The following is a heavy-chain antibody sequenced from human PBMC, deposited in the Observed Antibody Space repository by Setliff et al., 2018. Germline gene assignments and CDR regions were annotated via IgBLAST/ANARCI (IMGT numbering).Heavy chain of an antibody. J-gene: IGHJ6*03. CDR2: IYTDGST. CDR1: GDSISRAKYY. D-gene: IGHD3-3*01. CDR3: ARVTGFYYMDV. V-gene: IGHV4-61*02. Sequence: PSETLSLTCTVSGDSISRAKYYWSWIRQSAGKGLECLGRIYTDGSTKYNPSLNSRVTLLIDTAKNQISLRLSSVTAADTAVYFCARVTGFYYMDVWGKGTTVTVSS.